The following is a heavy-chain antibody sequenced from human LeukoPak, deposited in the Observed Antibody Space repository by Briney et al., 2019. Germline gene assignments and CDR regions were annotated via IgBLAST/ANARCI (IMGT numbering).Heavy chain of an antibody. CDR1: GFTFSDYA. CDR3: ARERGISRGYSYGL. D-gene: IGHD5-18*01. Sequence: GGSLRLSCAASGFTFSDYAMQWVRQAPGRGLEWVAVIPYDGNNKKYADSVKGRFTISRDNSKNTLYLQMNSLRSEDAAVYYCARERGISRGYSYGLWGQGTLVTVSS. CDR2: IPYDGNNK. J-gene: IGHJ4*02. V-gene: IGHV3-30*04.